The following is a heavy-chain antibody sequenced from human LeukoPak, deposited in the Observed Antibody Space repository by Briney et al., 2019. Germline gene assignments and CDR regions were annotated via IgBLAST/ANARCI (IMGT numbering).Heavy chain of an antibody. CDR3: AKVGTGNQYGSGDFDL. Sequence: PGGSLRLSCAASGFSFSSHSMNWVRQAPGKGLEWVSAISSSSTSIKQTDSVKGRFTTSRDNAKSSVHLEMSNLRAEDTAVYYCAKVGTGNQYGSGDFDLWGQGSLVTVAS. V-gene: IGHV3-21*04. CDR2: ISSSSTSI. J-gene: IGHJ4*02. D-gene: IGHD3-10*01. CDR1: GFSFSSHS.